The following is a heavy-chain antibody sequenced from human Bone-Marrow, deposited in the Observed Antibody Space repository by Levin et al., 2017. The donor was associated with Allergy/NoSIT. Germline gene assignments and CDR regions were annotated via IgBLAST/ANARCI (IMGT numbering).Heavy chain of an antibody. V-gene: IGHV3-9*01. J-gene: IGHJ6*02. CDR2: ISWNSGSI. D-gene: IGHD4-23*01. Sequence: GGSLRLSCAASGFTFDDYAMHWVRQAPGKGLEGVSGISWNSGSIGYADSVKGRFTISRDNAKNSLYLQMNSLRAEDTALYYCAKGGNSYYYYGMDVWGQGTTVTVSS. CDR1: GFTFDDYA. CDR3: AKGGNSYYYYGMDV.